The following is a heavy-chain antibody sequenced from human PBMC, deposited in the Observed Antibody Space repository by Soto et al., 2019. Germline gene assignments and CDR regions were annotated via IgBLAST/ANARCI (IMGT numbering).Heavy chain of an antibody. CDR1: GGFISNGDYH. J-gene: IGHJ4*02. CDR2: TYPSGST. Sequence: QVQLQESGPGLVKPSQTLSLICTVSGGFISNGDYHWSWIRQPPGKGLEWIGYTYPSGSTYYNASIRSRVTISIDASKNQFSLKLNSVAAADTAVYYCAREGGYDSPHGCWGQGTLVTVSS. D-gene: IGHD5-12*01. CDR3: AREGGYDSPHGC. V-gene: IGHV4-30-4*01.